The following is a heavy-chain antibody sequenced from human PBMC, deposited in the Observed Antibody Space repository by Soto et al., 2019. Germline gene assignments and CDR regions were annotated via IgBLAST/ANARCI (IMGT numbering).Heavy chain of an antibody. CDR3: AKARGIVVPFGLDV. Sequence: EVQLLESGGGLVQPGGSLRLSCAASGFTFRNYAMSWVRQAPGKGLEWVSGTTGSGDHTYYADSVKGRFTISKDNSKNTLYLQMNTLRAEDTAVYYWAKARGIVVPFGLDVWGQGTTVTVSS. V-gene: IGHV3-23*01. J-gene: IGHJ6*02. CDR2: TTGSGDHT. D-gene: IGHD3-22*01. CDR1: GFTFRNYA.